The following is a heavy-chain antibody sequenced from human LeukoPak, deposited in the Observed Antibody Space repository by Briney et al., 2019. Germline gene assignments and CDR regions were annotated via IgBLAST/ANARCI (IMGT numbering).Heavy chain of an antibody. J-gene: IGHJ4*02. Sequence: QSGGSLRLSCAASGFTFSSYWTSWVRQAPGKGLEWVSAISGSGGSTYYADSVKGRFTISRDNSKNTLYLQMNSLRAEDTAVYYCAKARGYCSGGSCYSGLFDYWGQGTLVTVSS. D-gene: IGHD2-15*01. V-gene: IGHV3-23*01. CDR3: AKARGYCSGGSCYSGLFDY. CDR1: GFTFSSYW. CDR2: ISGSGGST.